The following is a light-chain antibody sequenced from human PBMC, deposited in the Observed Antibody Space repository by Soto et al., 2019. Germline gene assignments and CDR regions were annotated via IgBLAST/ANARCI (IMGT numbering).Light chain of an antibody. CDR3: QVWDTISDHDV. CDR2: VDS. J-gene: IGLJ1*01. CDR1: NIESKS. V-gene: IGLV3-21*02. Sequence: SYELTQPPSVSVAPGQTARITCGGNNIESKSVHWYQQRPGQAPVLVIYVDSDRPSGIPDRFSGSTSGNTAALTISRVEAGDEADYYCQVWDTISDHDVFGAGTKLTVL.